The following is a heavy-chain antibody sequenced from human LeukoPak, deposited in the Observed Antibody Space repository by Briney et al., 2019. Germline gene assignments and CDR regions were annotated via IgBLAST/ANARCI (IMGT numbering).Heavy chain of an antibody. CDR2: IYSGGST. CDR3: ARTSADYGSGSYEDY. V-gene: IGHV3-53*01. D-gene: IGHD3-10*01. J-gene: IGHJ4*02. CDR1: GFTFSSYA. Sequence: TGGSLRLSCAASGFTFSSYAMSWVRQAPGKGLEWVSVIYSGGSTYYADSVKGRFTISRDNSKNTLYLQMNSLRAEDTAVYYCARTSADYGSGSYEDYWGQGTLVTVSS.